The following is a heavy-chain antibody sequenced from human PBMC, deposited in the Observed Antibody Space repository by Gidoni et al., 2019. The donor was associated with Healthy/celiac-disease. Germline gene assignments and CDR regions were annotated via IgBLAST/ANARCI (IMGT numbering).Heavy chain of an antibody. J-gene: IGHJ4*02. CDR3: ARDRGEGLRLGDY. Sequence: EVQLVESGGGLVQPGGSLRLSCAASGFTFSSYWMSWVRQAPGKGLEWVANINQAGRGKCYVDSGKARFTIARANAKNSLYLQMNSLRAEDTAVYYCARDRGEGLRLGDYWGQGTLVTVSS. D-gene: IGHD5-12*01. CDR1: GFTFSSYW. V-gene: IGHV3-7*01. CDR2: INQAGRGK.